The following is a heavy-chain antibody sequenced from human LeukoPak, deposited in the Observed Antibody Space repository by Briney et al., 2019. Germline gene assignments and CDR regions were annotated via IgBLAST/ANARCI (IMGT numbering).Heavy chain of an antibody. CDR3: ARVGGYYDSSGYYYPNWFDP. Sequence: GASVKVSCKASRGTFISYAISWVRQAPGQGLEWMGGIIPIFGTANYAQKFQGRVTITADESTSTAYMELSSLRSEDTAVYYCARVGGYYDSSGYYYPNWFDPWGQGTLVTVSS. V-gene: IGHV1-69*13. J-gene: IGHJ5*02. CDR1: RGTFISYA. D-gene: IGHD3-22*01. CDR2: IIPIFGTA.